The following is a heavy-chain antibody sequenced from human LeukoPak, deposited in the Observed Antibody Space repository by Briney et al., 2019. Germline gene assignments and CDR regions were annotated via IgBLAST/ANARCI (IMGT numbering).Heavy chain of an antibody. V-gene: IGHV3-23*01. D-gene: IGHD6-13*01. J-gene: IGHJ4*02. Sequence: PGGSLRLSCAASGFTFITYAMSWVRQAPGKGLEWVSTISGNGGSTYYADSVKGRFTISRDNSKNTLYLQMNSLRAEDTAVYYCARDLYHIAAAGYDTYFDYWGQGTLVTVSS. CDR3: ARDLYHIAAAGYDTYFDY. CDR1: GFTFITYA. CDR2: ISGNGGST.